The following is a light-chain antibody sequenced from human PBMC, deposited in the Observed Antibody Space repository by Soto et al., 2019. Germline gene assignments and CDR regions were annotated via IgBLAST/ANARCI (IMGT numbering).Light chain of an antibody. CDR1: QSVSSTY. J-gene: IGKJ5*01. CDR2: GAS. V-gene: IGKV3-20*01. CDR3: QQYGSSPLT. Sequence: EIVLTQSPGTLSLSPGERATLSCRASQSVSSTYVAWYQQKSGQAPRLLIYGASSRATGIPDRFSGSGSGTDFTLTISRLEPEDFAVYYCQQYGSSPLTFGQGTRLEIK.